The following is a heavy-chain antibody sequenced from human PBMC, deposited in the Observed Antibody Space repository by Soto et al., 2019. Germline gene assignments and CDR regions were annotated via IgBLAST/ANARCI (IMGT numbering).Heavy chain of an antibody. J-gene: IGHJ4*02. CDR1: GGSISSSSYY. CDR2: IYYSGST. CDR3: ARAREDLGPFDY. D-gene: IGHD3-16*01. V-gene: IGHV4-61*01. Sequence: PSETLCLTYTVSGGSISSSSYYWSWIRQPPGKGLEWIGCIYYSGSTNYNPSLKSRVTISVDTSKNQFSLKLSSVTAADTAVYYCARAREDLGPFDYWGQGTLVTVSS.